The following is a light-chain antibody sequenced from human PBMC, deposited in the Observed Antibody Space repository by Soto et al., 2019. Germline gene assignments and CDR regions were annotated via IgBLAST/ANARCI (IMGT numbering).Light chain of an antibody. CDR1: QSVSNSY. CDR2: GAS. CDR3: QQYGSSPYT. Sequence: EIVLTQSPGTLSLSPGERATLSCRASQSVSNSYLAWYQQKPGQAPRLLIYGASSRATGIPDRFSGSGAWTDFTLTIAGLEPEDFAVYYCQQYGSSPYTFGQGTELEIK. J-gene: IGKJ2*01. V-gene: IGKV3-20*01.